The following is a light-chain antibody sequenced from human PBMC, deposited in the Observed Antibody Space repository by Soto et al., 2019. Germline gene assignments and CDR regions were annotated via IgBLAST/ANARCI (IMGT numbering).Light chain of an antibody. CDR2: EVS. Sequence: QSALTQPASVSGSPGQSITISCTGTSSDVGAYDFVSWYQQHTDKAPKLMIYEVSNRPSGVSNRFSGSKSVNTATLTISGLQAEDEDDYYCSSYTSGSTRVFGTGTKLTGL. V-gene: IGLV2-14*03. J-gene: IGLJ1*01. CDR3: SSYTSGSTRV. CDR1: SSDVGAYDF.